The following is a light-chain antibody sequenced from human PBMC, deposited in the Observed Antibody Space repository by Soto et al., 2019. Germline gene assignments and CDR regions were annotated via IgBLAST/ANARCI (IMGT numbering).Light chain of an antibody. CDR2: DAS. J-gene: IGKJ1*01. V-gene: IGKV3-20*01. CDR3: QQYGSSPST. CDR1: QRVSSTY. Sequence: PGERATLSCRASQRVSSTYLAWYQQKPGQAPRLLIYDASSRATGIPDRFSGSGSGTDFTLTISRLEPEDFAVYYCQQYGSSPSTFGQGTKVDIK.